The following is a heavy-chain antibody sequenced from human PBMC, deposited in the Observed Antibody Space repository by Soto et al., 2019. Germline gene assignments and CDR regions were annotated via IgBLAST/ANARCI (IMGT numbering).Heavy chain of an antibody. CDR2: IKQDGSEK. D-gene: IGHD3-10*02. Sequence: EVQLVESGGGLVQPGGSLRLSCAASGFTFSRYWMSWVRQAPVKGLEWVGNIKQDGSEKNYVDSVKGRFTISRDNAKNSLYLQMNSLRAEDTAVYYCARIASVVRGWDVWGQGTTVVVSS. CDR1: GFTFSRYW. V-gene: IGHV3-7*01. J-gene: IGHJ6*02. CDR3: ARIASVVRGWDV.